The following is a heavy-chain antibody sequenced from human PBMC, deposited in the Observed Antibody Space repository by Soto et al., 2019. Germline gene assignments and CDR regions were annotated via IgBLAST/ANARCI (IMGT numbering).Heavy chain of an antibody. J-gene: IGHJ4*02. CDR1: GFTFSSYS. CDR3: ARESMTTVTTDY. D-gene: IGHD4-17*01. CDR2: ISSSSSYI. V-gene: IGHV3-21*01. Sequence: PGGSLRLSCAASGFTFSSYSMNWVRQAPGKGLEWVSSISSSSSYIYYADSVKGRFTISRDNAKNSLYLQMNSLRAEDTAVYYCARESMTTVTTDYWGQGALVTVSS.